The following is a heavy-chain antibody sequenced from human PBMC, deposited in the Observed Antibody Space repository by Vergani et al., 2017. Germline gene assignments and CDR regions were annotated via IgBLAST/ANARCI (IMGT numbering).Heavy chain of an antibody. CDR2: ISYDGSNK. J-gene: IGHJ6*04. Sequence: QVQLVESGGGVVQPGRSLTLSCAASGFTFSSYGMHWVRQAPGKGLEWVAVISYDGSNKYYADSVKGRFTISRDNSKNTLYLQMNSLRAEDTAVYYCAKDSDLRMDVWGKGTTVTVSS. CDR1: GFTFSSYG. V-gene: IGHV3-30*18. D-gene: IGHD3-3*01. CDR3: AKDSDLRMDV.